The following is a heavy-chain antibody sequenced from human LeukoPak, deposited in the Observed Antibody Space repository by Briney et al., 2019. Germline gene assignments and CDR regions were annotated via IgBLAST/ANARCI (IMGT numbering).Heavy chain of an antibody. D-gene: IGHD6-13*01. J-gene: IGHJ2*01. V-gene: IGHV4-39*07. CDR2: IFYSGGT. Sequence: SETLSLTCTVSGGSINTPNYYWGWIRQTPGKGLEWIGNIFYSGGTYYSPSLTSRVTISLDTSRNQFSLKLNSVTAADTAVYYCARVYYSNSYDYWYFDLWGRGTLVTVSS. CDR1: GGSINTPNYY. CDR3: ARVYYSNSYDYWYFDL.